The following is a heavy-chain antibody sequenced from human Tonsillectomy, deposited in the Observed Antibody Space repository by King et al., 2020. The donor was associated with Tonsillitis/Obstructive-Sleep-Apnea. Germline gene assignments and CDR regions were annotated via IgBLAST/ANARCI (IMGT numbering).Heavy chain of an antibody. CDR1: GFIFGDYG. CDR2: IKAKTYGGTT. D-gene: IGHD2-15*01. Sequence: VQLVESGGDLVQPGRSLRLSCTASGFIFGDYGMSWVRQAPGKGLEWVAFIKAKTYGGTTHYGASVEGRFTISRDDSEGIAFLQMNSLKTEDTGVYYCTRAPDIAARYHGVDVWGQGTTVTVSS. CDR3: TRAPDIAARYHGVDV. V-gene: IGHV3-49*04. J-gene: IGHJ6*02.